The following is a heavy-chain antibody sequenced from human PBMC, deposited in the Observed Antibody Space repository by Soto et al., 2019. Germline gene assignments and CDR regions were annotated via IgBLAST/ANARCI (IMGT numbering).Heavy chain of an antibody. J-gene: IGHJ4*02. V-gene: IGHV4-30-4*01. D-gene: IGHD1-26*01. CDR2: LYYSGST. Sequence: PSETLSLTCTVSGGSITSGDYYWSWIRPPPGKGLEWIGYLYYSGSTYYNPSLKSRITMSADTSKNQLSLNLSSVTAADTAMYDCAAGPPWEQHFDYWGQGTLVTVSS. CDR3: AAGPPWEQHFDY. CDR1: GGSITSGDYY.